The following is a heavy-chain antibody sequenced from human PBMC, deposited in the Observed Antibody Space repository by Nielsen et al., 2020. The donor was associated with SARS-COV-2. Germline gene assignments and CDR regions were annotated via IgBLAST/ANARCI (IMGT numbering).Heavy chain of an antibody. V-gene: IGHV3-9*01. CDR1: GFTFDDYA. Sequence: SLKISCAASGFTFDDYAMHWVRQAPGKGLEWVSGISWNSGSIGYVDSVKGRFTISRDNAKNSLYLQMNSLRAEDTALYYCAIASSGWHPYGMDVWGQGTTVTDSS. CDR2: ISWNSGSI. D-gene: IGHD6-19*01. CDR3: AIASSGWHPYGMDV. J-gene: IGHJ6*02.